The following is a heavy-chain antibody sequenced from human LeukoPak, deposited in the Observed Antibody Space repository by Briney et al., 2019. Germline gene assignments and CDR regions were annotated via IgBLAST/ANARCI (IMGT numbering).Heavy chain of an antibody. Sequence: SVKVSCKASGGTFSSYAISWVRQAPGQGLEWKGRIIPILGIANYAQKFQGRVTITADKSTSTAYMELSSLRSEDTAVYYCARERQSRTSGAFDIWGQGTMVTVSS. CDR2: IIPILGIA. CDR1: GGTFSSYA. J-gene: IGHJ3*02. D-gene: IGHD6-19*01. V-gene: IGHV1-69*04. CDR3: ARERQSRTSGAFDI.